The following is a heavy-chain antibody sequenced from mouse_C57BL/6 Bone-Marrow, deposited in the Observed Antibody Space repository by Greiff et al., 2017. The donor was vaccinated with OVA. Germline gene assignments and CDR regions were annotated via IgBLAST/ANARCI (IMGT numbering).Heavy chain of an antibody. CDR3: ARGGTSPFAY. CDR2: INPSTGGT. CDR1: GYSFTGYY. J-gene: IGHJ3*01. D-gene: IGHD4-1*01. V-gene: IGHV1-42*01. Sequence: VQLQQSGPELAKPGASVKISCKASGYSFTGYYMNWVKQSPEKSLEWIGEINPSTGGTTYNQKFKAKATLTVDKSSSTAYMQLKSLTSEDSAVYYCARGGTSPFAYWGQGTLVTVSA.